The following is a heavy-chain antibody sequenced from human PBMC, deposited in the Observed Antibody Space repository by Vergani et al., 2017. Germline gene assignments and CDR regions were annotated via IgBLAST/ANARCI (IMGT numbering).Heavy chain of an antibody. CDR3: AARSGWYADALDI. D-gene: IGHD6-19*01. J-gene: IGHJ3*02. CDR1: GYSISSGYY. Sequence: QVQLQESGPGLVKPSETLSLTCAVSGYSISSGYYWGWIRQPPGMGLEWIGSIYHSGSTYYNPSRKSRVTISVDTSKNQFSLKLSSVTAADTAVYYCAARSGWYADALDIWGQGTMVTVSS. V-gene: IGHV4-38-2*01. CDR2: IYHSGST.